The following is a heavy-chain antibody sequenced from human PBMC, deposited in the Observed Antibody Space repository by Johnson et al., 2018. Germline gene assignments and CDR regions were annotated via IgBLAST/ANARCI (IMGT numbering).Heavy chain of an antibody. CDR1: GFTFDDYA. V-gene: IGHV3-9*01. D-gene: IGHD5-18*01. Sequence: EVQLLESGGGLVQPGRSLRLSCAASGFTFDDYAMYWVRQAPGTGLEWVSGISWNGGSIVYPDSVKGRFTISRYNAKNSLYLQMNSLRAEDTALYYCAKGHLSVIHTAEYFQYWGQGTLVTVSS. CDR2: ISWNGGSI. J-gene: IGHJ1*01. CDR3: AKGHLSVIHTAEYFQY.